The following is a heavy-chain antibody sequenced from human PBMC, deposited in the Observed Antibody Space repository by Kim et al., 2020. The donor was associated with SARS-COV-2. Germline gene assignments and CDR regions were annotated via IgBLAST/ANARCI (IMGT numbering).Heavy chain of an antibody. CDR1: GFTFSSYG. CDR3: AKDLRGAPSRLLERPTGGGSHYNNGMDV. J-gene: IGHJ6*02. CDR2: ITASGGNT. V-gene: IGHV3-23*01. D-gene: IGHD3-10*01. Sequence: GGSLRLSCVASGFTFSSYGMNWVRQAPGKGLEWISGITASGGNTFYAESVKGRFTISRDNSKNTLFLQVNSLRAEDTALYYCAKDLRGAPSRLLERPTGGGSHYNNGMDVWGQGTTVTVSS.